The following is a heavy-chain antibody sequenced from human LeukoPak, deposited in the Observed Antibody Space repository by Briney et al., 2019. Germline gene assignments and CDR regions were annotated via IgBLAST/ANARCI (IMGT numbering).Heavy chain of an antibody. V-gene: IGHV1-69*05. J-gene: IGHJ3*02. CDR3: ARDDLTDAFDI. CDR2: IIPIFGTA. Sequence: ASVKVSCKASGGTFSSYAISWVRQAPGQGLEWMGGIIPIFGTANYAQKFQGRVTMTTDTSTSTAYMELRSLRSDDTAVYYCARDDLTDAFDIWGQGTMVTVSS. CDR1: GGTFSSYA.